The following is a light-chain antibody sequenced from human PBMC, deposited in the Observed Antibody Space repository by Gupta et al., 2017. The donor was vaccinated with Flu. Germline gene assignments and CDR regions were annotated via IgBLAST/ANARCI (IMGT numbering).Light chain of an antibody. J-gene: IGKJ2*03. CDR2: GAS. CDR3: QQDVNSPYG. CDR1: QTVTTNY. V-gene: IGKV3-20*01. Sequence: EIVLTQSPGTLSLSPGERATLSCRASQTVTTNYLAWYQQKPGQAPRLLIYGASSRATGIPDRFSGSGSGTDFTLTISRLQPEDFAVYYCQQDVNSPYGFDLGTKLEIK.